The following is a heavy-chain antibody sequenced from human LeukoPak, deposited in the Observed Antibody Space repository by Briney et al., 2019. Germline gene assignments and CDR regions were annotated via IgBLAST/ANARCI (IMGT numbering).Heavy chain of an antibody. CDR1: GFTFSSYW. D-gene: IGHD3-22*01. CDR2: IKQDGSEK. V-gene: IGHV3-7*01. Sequence: PGGSLRLSCAASGFTFSSYWMSWVRQAPGKGLEWVANIKQDGSEKYHVDSVKGRFTISRDNAKNSLYLQMNSLRAEDTAVYYCARGRKYYYDSSGPFDYWGQGTLVTVSS. J-gene: IGHJ4*02. CDR3: ARGRKYYYDSSGPFDY.